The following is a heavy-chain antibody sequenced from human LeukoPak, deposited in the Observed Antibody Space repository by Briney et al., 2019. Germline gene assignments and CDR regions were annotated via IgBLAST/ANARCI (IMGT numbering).Heavy chain of an antibody. D-gene: IGHD2-15*01. V-gene: IGHV4-34*01. CDR1: GGSFSGYY. Sequence: SETLSLTCAVYGGSFSGYYWSWIRQPPGKGLEWIGEINHSGSTNYNPSLKSRVTISVDTSKNQFSLKLSSVTAADTAVYCCATSGGSGRLYNYWGQGTLVTVSS. J-gene: IGHJ4*02. CDR2: INHSGST. CDR3: ATSGGSGRLYNY.